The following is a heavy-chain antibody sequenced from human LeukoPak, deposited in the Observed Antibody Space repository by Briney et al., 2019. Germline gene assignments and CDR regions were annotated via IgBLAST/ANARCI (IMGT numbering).Heavy chain of an antibody. CDR3: ARQLLRWLQLYWYFDL. D-gene: IGHD5-24*01. CDR1: GGSFSGYY. V-gene: IGHV4-34*01. J-gene: IGHJ2*01. CDR2: INHSGST. Sequence: PSETLSLTCAVYGGSFSGYYWSWIRQPPGKGLEWIGEINHSGSTNYNPSLKSRVTISVDTSKNQFSLKLSSVTAADTAVYYCARQLLRWLQLYWYFDLWGRGTLVTVSS.